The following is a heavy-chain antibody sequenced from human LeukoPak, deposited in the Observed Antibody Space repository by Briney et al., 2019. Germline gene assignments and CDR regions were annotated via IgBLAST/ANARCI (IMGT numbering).Heavy chain of an antibody. J-gene: IGHJ2*01. CDR1: GFTFISYS. CDR2: ISSRSSYI. Sequence: GGSLRLSCAASGFTFISYSMNWVRQAPGKGLEWVSSISSRSSYIYYADSLKGRFTISRDNAKNSLYLQMNSLRAEDTAVYYCARDTRVQGLAPLLKFDWYFDLWGRGTLVTVSS. D-gene: IGHD6-19*01. CDR3: ARDTRVQGLAPLLKFDWYFDL. V-gene: IGHV3-21*01.